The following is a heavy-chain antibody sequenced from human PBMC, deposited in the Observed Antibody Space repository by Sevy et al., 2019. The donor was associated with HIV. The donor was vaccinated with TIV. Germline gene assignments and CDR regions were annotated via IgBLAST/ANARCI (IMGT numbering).Heavy chain of an antibody. V-gene: IGHV3-30-3*01. CDR1: GFSIGDEI. Sequence: GGYLRLSCAASGFSIGDEIMNWVRQAPGKGLEWVAILSHVGGSDYYTDSVKGRFTISRDTSNNTLYLEMNRLRREDTAVYYCARLSSCCGDCYYLDFWGHGTLVTVSS. CDR2: LSHVGGSD. CDR3: ARLSSCCGDCYYLDF. J-gene: IGHJ4*01. D-gene: IGHD2-21*02.